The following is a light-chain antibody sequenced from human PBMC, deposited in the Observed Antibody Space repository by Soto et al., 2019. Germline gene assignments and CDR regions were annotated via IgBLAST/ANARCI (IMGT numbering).Light chain of an antibody. V-gene: IGKV2-30*01. CDR2: KVT. CDR1: ESLVKSDGNTF. CDR3: MQATHWPPVT. J-gene: IGKJ5*01. Sequence: DVVLTQSPLSLSVTLGQPASISCRSSESLVKSDGNTFLNWFQQRPGQSPRRLIYKVTNRDSGVPDRFSGSGSGPDFTLKIARVEAEDVGLYYCMQATHWPPVTFGQGTRLEIK.